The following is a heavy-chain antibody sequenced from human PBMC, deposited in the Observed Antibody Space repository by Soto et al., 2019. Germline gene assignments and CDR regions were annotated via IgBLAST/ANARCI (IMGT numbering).Heavy chain of an antibody. Sequence: GGSLRLSCAASGFTFSSYAMHGVRQAPGKGLEWVAVISYDGSNQYYADSVKGRFTISRDNSKNTLYLQMNSLRAEDTAVYYCARDPYCSGGSLHLGDAFDIWGQGTMVTVSS. CDR1: GFTFSSYA. D-gene: IGHD2-15*01. J-gene: IGHJ3*02. V-gene: IGHV3-30-3*01. CDR3: ARDPYCSGGSLHLGDAFDI. CDR2: ISYDGSNQ.